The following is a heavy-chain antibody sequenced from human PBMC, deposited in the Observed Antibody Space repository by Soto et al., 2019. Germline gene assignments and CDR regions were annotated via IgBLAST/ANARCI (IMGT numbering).Heavy chain of an antibody. Sequence: QITLKESGPPLVRPAQTLTLTCAFSGFSLTTTSMGVAWIRQPPGTALEWLALIYWDADQRYSPSLKDRLTIFKDTSRSRVVLTISNMNPEDTGTYFCAHAVDYDLLSFDPFGPGTLVTVSS. V-gene: IGHV2-5*02. J-gene: IGHJ5*02. CDR2: IYWDADQ. CDR3: AHAVDYDLLSFDP. D-gene: IGHD4-17*01. CDR1: GFSLTTTSMG.